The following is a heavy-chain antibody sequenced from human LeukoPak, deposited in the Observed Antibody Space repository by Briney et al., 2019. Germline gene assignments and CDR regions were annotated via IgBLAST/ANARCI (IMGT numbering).Heavy chain of an antibody. V-gene: IGHV3-20*04. CDR3: ARIGYSSSPSFDY. CDR2: INWNGGST. D-gene: IGHD6-13*01. Sequence: GGSLRLSCAASGYTFYDYGMSWVRQAPGRGLEWVSGINWNGGSTGYADSVKGRFTISRDNAKNSLYLQMNSLRAEDTALYYCARIGYSSSPSFDYWGQGTLVTVSS. J-gene: IGHJ4*02. CDR1: GYTFYDYG.